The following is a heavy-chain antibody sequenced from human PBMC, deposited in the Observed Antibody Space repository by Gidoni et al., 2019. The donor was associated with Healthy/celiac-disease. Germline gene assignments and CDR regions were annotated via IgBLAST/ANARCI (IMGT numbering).Heavy chain of an antibody. V-gene: IGHV3-11*01. J-gene: IGHJ5*02. D-gene: IGHD3-10*01. CDR3: ARDLESGSYLRRPNWFDP. Sequence: QVQLVESGGGLVKPGGSLRIPCAASGFTFSDYYMSWIRKAPGKGLECVSYISSSGSTIYYADSVKGRFTISRDNAKNSLYLQMNSLRAEDTAVYYCARDLESGSYLRRPNWFDPWGQGTLVTVSS. CDR1: GFTFSDYY. CDR2: ISSSGSTI.